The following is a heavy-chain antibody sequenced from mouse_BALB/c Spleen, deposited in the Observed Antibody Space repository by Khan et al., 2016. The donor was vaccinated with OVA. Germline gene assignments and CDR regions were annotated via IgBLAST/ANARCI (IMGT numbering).Heavy chain of an antibody. J-gene: IGHJ3*01. CDR2: VSTGGGST. D-gene: IGHD1-1*01. V-gene: IGHV5-6*01. CDR1: GFTFSTYG. Sequence: EVELVESGGDLVKPGGSLKLSCAASGFTFSTYGMSWVRQTPDKRLEWVATVSTGGGSTYYPDSVKGRFTISRDNAKNTLYLQMSSLKSEDTAMFYCARLAYYYDSEGVAYWGQGTLVTVSA. CDR3: ARLAYYYDSEGVAY.